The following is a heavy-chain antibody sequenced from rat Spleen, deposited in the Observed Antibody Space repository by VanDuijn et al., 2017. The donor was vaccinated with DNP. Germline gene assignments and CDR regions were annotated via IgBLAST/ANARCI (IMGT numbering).Heavy chain of an antibody. J-gene: IGHJ3*01. CDR3: ARPMDYYSGGFAY. CDR2: ISYDGGHT. D-gene: IGHD1-1*01. V-gene: IGHV5-22*01. CDR1: GFTFSDYY. Sequence: EVRLVESGGGLVQPGRSLRLSCVASGFTFSDYYMAWVRQAPTKGLEWVAYISYDGGHTSYGDSVRGRFTISRDNAKSTLYLQMNSLRSEDMATYYCARPMDYYSGGFAYWGQGTLVTVSS.